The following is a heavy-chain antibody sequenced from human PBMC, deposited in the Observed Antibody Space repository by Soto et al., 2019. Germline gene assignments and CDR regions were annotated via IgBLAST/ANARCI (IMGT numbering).Heavy chain of an antibody. J-gene: IGHJ5*02. V-gene: IGHV4-4*07. CDR2: IYATGTT. CDR1: GASISGFY. CDR3: VRYGTKTLRDWFDP. D-gene: IGHD1-1*01. Sequence: SETLSLTCTVSGASISGFYWSWIRKSAGKGLEWIGRIYATGTTDYNTSLKSRVMMSVDTSKKQFSLKLRSVTAADTAVYYFVRYGTKTLRDWFDPWGQGMSVTVSS.